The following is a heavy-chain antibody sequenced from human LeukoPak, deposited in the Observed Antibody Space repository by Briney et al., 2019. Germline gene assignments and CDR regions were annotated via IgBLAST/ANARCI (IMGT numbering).Heavy chain of an antibody. CDR1: GFAFSNYA. V-gene: IGHV3-23*01. Sequence: GESLRLSCAASGFAFSNYAMNWVRQAPGKGLEWVSSISGSGGDTPYADSVRGRFTISRDNSKNTLYLQMNSLRAEDTAVYYCAKQFVDIWGQGTLVIVSS. CDR3: AKQFVDI. J-gene: IGHJ5*02. D-gene: IGHD5-24*01. CDR2: ISGSGGDT.